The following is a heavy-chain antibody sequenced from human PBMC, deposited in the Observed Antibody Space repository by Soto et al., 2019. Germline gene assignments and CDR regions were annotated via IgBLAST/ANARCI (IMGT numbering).Heavy chain of an antibody. Sequence: VASVKVSCKASGYTFTGYYIHWVRQAPGQGLEWMGWINPNSGGTYYAQKFQGRVTMTRDTSISTAYMELSRLRSDDTAVYYCARANTVTTDFDYWGQGTLVTVSS. J-gene: IGHJ4*02. CDR2: INPNSGGT. D-gene: IGHD4-17*01. CDR1: GYTFTGYY. CDR3: ARANTVTTDFDY. V-gene: IGHV1-2*02.